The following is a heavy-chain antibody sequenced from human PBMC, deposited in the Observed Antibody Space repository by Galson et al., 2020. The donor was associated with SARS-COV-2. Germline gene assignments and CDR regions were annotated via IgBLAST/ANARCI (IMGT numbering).Heavy chain of an antibody. CDR1: GFTFSSVE. V-gene: IGHV3-48*03. J-gene: IGHJ4*02. Sequence: GGSLSLSCVASGFTFSSVEMNWVRQAPGKGLEWISYISSRGGTIYYADSVKGRFTVSRDNAKNSLYLQMNRLRAEDTAVYFCARGACDYGAGNDYTPWEGLLDNWGQGTMVTVSS. D-gene: IGHD3-10*01. CDR3: ARGACDYGAGNDYTPWEGLLDN. CDR2: ISSRGGTI.